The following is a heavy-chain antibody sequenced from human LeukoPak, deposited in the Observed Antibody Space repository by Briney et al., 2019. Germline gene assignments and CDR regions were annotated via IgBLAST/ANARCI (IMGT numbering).Heavy chain of an antibody. J-gene: IGHJ5*02. Sequence: ASVKVSCKASGYTFTSYGISRARQAPEQGLELMGWISAYNGNTNYAQKLQGRVTMTTDTSTSTAYMELRSLRSDDTAVYYCAREYSRNYKFDPWGQGTLVTVSS. CDR1: GYTFTSYG. V-gene: IGHV1-18*01. CDR3: AREYSRNYKFDP. D-gene: IGHD6-13*01. CDR2: ISAYNGNT.